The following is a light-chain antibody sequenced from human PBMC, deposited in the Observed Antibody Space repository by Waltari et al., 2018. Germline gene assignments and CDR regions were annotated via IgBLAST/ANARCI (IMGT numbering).Light chain of an antibody. CDR1: QSVSSNY. CDR2: AAS. CDR3: QQYGNSNPL. J-gene: IGKJ3*01. Sequence: EIVLTQSPGALSLSPGERATLSCRASQSVSSNYIAWYQQKPGQAPRLLINAASMRATGIPDRFSGSGSGTDFTLTIRRLETEDFAVYYCQQYGNSNPLFGPGTKVDIK. V-gene: IGKV3-20*01.